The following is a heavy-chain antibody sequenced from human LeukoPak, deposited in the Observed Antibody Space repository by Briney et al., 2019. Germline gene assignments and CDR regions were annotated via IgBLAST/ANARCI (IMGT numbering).Heavy chain of an antibody. CDR3: ARGPSSSYNWFDP. CDR2: INPSGGST. J-gene: IGHJ5*02. V-gene: IGHV1-46*01. Sequence: GASVKVSCKASGYTFTDYAMNWVRQAPGQGLEWMGIINPSGGSTSYAQKFQGRVTITRNTSISTAYMELSSLRSEDTAVYYCARGPSSSYNWFDPWGQGTLVTVSS. D-gene: IGHD6-13*01. CDR1: GYTFTDYA.